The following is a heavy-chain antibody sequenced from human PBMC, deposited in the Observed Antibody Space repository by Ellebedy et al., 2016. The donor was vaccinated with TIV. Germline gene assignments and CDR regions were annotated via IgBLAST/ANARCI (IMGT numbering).Heavy chain of an antibody. J-gene: IGHJ3*02. CDR3: AHGDYRSDAFDI. D-gene: IGHD4-17*01. CDR2: INHSGST. V-gene: IGHV4-34*01. Sequence: SETLSLXXTVSGGSISSYYWSWIRQPPGKGLEWIGEINHSGSTNYNPSLKSRVTISVDTSKNQFSLKLSSVTAADTAVYYCAHGDYRSDAFDIWGQGTMVTVSS. CDR1: GGSISSYY.